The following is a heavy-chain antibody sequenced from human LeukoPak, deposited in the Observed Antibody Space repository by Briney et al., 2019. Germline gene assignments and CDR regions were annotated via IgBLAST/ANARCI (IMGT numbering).Heavy chain of an antibody. V-gene: IGHV3-74*01. D-gene: IGHD3-10*01. CDR1: GFTFSSYW. CDR3: LRDLIR. CDR2: ISTDVRST. J-gene: IGHJ4*02. Sequence: GGSLRLSCAASGFTFSSYWMHWVRQPPGKGLVWLSRISTDVRSTYYADSVKGRFTISRDNARNTLYLQMNSLRAEDTAVYYCLRDLIRGDQGTLVTVSS.